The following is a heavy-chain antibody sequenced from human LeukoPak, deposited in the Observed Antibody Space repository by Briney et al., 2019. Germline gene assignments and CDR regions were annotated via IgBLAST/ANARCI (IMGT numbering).Heavy chain of an antibody. CDR1: GYTFTSYG. D-gene: IGHD2-2*01. CDR3: ARDRAVPAAYFDY. J-gene: IGHJ4*02. Sequence: ASVKVPCKASGYTFTSYGISWVRQAPGQALEWMGWISAYNGNKNYAQKLQGRVTMTTDTYTSTADMELRSLRSDDTAVYCWARDRAVPAAYFDYWGQGALVSVSS. V-gene: IGHV1-18*01. CDR2: ISAYNGNK.